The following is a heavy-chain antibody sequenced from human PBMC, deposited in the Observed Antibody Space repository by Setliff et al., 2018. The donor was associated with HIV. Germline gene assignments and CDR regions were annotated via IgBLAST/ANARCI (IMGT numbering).Heavy chain of an antibody. CDR1: DGPINNYW. V-gene: IGHV4-59*08. Sequence: NPSETLSLTCTVSDGPINNYWWNWIRQSPGKGLEWIGFGHHSGTFSYNPSLNSRFTISIDTSKNQFSLKATSVTAEDTAVYYCARWGEPDWFDPWGQGILVTVSS. D-gene: IGHD3-16*01. J-gene: IGHJ5*02. CDR2: GHHSGTF. CDR3: ARWGEPDWFDP.